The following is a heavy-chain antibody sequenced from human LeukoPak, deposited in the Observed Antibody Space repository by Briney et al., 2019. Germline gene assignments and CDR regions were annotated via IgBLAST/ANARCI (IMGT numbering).Heavy chain of an antibody. V-gene: IGHV4-34*01. J-gene: IGHJ6*02. D-gene: IGHD3-3*01. CDR2: INHSGST. CDR3: ARSADYDFWSGYSSYYYYGMDV. Sequence: SSETPSLTCAVYGGSFSGYYWSWIRQPPGKGLEWIGEINHSGSTNYNPSLKSRVTISVDTSKNQFSLKLSSVTAADTAVYYCARSADYDFWSGYSSYYYYGMDVWGQGTTVTVSS. CDR1: GGSFSGYY.